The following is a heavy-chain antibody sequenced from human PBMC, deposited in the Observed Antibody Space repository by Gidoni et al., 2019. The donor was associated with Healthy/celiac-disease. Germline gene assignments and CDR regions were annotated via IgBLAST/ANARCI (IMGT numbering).Heavy chain of an antibody. V-gene: IGHV3-23*01. J-gene: IGHJ6*03. CDR1: GFTFSSYA. CDR2: ISGSGGST. Sequence: EVQLLESGGGLVQPGGSLRLSCAASGFTFSSYAMSWVRQAPGKGLEWVSAISGSGGSTYYADSVKGRFTISRDNSKNTLYLQMNSLRAEDTAVYYCAKVRGYNYDILTGHTDYYYYMDVWGKGTTVTVSS. CDR3: AKVRGYNYDILTGHTDYYYYMDV. D-gene: IGHD3-9*01.